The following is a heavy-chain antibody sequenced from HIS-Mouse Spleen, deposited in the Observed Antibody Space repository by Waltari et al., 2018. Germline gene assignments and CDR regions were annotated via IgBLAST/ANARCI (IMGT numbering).Heavy chain of an antibody. CDR1: GFTVSSNY. D-gene: IGHD3-10*01. CDR2: IYSGGST. V-gene: IGHV3-53*02. CDR3: ARHYYYGSGSYYFDY. J-gene: IGHJ4*02. Sequence: EVQLVETGGGLIQPGGSLRLSCAASGFTVSSNYMSWVRQAPGKGMAWVSVIYSGGSTNYADSVKGRFTISRDNSKNTLYLQMNSLRAEDTAVYYCARHYYYGSGSYYFDYWGQGTLVTVSS.